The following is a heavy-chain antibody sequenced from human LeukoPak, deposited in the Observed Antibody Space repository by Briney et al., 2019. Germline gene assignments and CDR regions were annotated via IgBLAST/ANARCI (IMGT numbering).Heavy chain of an antibody. V-gene: IGHV1-69*04. J-gene: IGHJ6*02. CDR2: IIPILGIA. D-gene: IGHD2-15*01. CDR1: GGTFSSYA. Sequence: GSSVKVSCKASGGTFSSYAISWVRQAPGQGLEWMGRIIPILGIANYAQKFQGRVTITADKSTSTAYMELSSLRSEDTAVYYCAREEGYCSGGSCRDYYYYGMDVWGQGTTVTVSS. CDR3: AREEGYCSGGSCRDYYYYGMDV.